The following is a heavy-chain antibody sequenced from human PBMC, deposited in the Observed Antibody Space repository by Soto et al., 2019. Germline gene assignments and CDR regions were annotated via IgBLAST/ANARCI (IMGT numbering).Heavy chain of an antibody. CDR3: AALWFGEINH. Sequence: SETLSLTCTVSGGSISSYYWSWIRQPPGKGLEWIGYIYYSGSTNYNPSLKSRVTISVDTSKNQFSLKLSSVTAADTAVYYCAALWFGEINHWGQGTLVTVSS. CDR1: GGSISSYY. D-gene: IGHD3-10*01. V-gene: IGHV4-59*08. CDR2: IYYSGST. J-gene: IGHJ5*02.